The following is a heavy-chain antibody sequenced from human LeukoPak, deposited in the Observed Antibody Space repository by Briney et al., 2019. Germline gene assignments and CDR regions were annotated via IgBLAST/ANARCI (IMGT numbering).Heavy chain of an antibody. CDR3: AREAISDGDDY. CDR2: IYYSGST. J-gene: IGHJ4*02. D-gene: IGHD3-10*01. Sequence: SETLSLTCTVSGDSISSSSYYRGWVRQHPGKGLEWIGYIYYSGSTYYNPSLKSRVTISVDTSKNQFSLKLSSVTAADTAVYYCAREAISDGDDYWGQGTLVTVSS. CDR1: GDSISSSSYY. V-gene: IGHV4-31*03.